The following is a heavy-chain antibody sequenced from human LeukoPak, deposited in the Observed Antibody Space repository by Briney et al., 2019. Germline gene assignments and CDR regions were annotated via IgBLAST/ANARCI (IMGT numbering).Heavy chain of an antibody. CDR1: GGSISSSSYY. V-gene: IGHV4-39*01. J-gene: IGHJ6*03. CDR2: IYYSGST. Sequence: SETLSLTCTVSGGSISSSSYYWGWIRQPPGKGLAWIGSIYYSGSTYYNPSLKSRVTISVDTSKNQFSLKLSSVAAADTAVYYCARSPVVPAAIGYYYYYMDVWGKGTTVTVSS. D-gene: IGHD2-2*01. CDR3: ARSPVVPAAIGYYYYYMDV.